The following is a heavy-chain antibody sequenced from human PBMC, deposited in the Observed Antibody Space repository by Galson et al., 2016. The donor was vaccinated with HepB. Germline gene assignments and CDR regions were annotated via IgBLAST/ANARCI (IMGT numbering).Heavy chain of an antibody. V-gene: IGHV3-13*04. J-gene: IGHJ4*02. CDR1: GFTFTGDD. CDR2: TGTAGDT. Sequence: SLRLSCAASGFTFTGDDIHWVRQPTGKGLEWVSGTGTAGDTYYAGSVKGRFTIPTENDKTSLYLQMNRLSAGDTAVSHCASMSVTDGCYEGFDYWGQGTLVTVSS. D-gene: IGHD3-3*01. CDR3: ASMSVTDGCYEGFDY.